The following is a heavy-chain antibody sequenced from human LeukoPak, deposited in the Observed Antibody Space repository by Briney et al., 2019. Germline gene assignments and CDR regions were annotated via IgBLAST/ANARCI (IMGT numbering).Heavy chain of an antibody. CDR2: ISSSSYI. D-gene: IGHD6-13*01. CDR3: ARVAGSWFPQTYSYYYYMDV. J-gene: IGHJ6*03. Sequence: GGSLRLSCAASGFTFSSYNMNWVRQAPGKGLEWVSFISSSSYIYYADSVKGRFTISRDNAKNSLYLQMNSLRAEDTAVYYCARVAGSWFPQTYSYYYYMDVWGKGTTVTVSS. CDR1: GFTFSSYN. V-gene: IGHV3-21*01.